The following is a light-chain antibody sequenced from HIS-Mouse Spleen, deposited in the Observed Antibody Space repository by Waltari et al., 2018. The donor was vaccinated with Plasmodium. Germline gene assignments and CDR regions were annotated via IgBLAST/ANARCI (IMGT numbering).Light chain of an antibody. Sequence: DIQMTQSPSSLSASVGDRVTITCRASQSISSDLNWYQQKPGKAPKLLIYAASSLQSGVPSRFSGSRSGTDFTLTISSLQPEDFATYYSQQSDSTLYTFGQGTKLEIK. CDR1: QSISSD. CDR3: QQSDSTLYT. CDR2: AAS. J-gene: IGKJ2*01. V-gene: IGKV1-39*01.